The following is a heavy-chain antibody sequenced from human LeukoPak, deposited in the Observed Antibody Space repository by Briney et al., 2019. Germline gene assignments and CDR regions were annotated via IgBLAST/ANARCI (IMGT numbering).Heavy chain of an antibody. V-gene: IGHV4-4*09. CDR3: ARGGYNPFDY. CDR2: IYSSGNT. J-gene: IGHJ4*02. CDR1: GGSFRNYY. D-gene: IGHD5-24*01. Sequence: SETLSLTCTVSGGSFRNYYWSWIRQPPGKGLEYIGYIYSSGNTDYNPSLKSRVTISVDTSKNQFSLKLSSVTAADTAVYYCARGGYNPFDYWGQGTLVTVSS.